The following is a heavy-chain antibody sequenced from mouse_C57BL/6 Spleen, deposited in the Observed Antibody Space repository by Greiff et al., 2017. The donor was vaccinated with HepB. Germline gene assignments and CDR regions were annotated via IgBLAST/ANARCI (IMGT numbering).Heavy chain of an antibody. CDR2: INPNNGGT. Sequence: DVQLQESGPELVKPGASVKIPCKASGYTFTDYNMDWVKQSHGKSLEWIGDINPNNGGTIYNQKFKGKATLTVDKSSSTAYMELRSLTSEDTAVYYCARWDEDGDPWFAYWGQGTLVTVSA. V-gene: IGHV1-18*01. J-gene: IGHJ3*01. D-gene: IGHD2-13*01. CDR3: ARWDEDGDPWFAY. CDR1: GYTFTDYN.